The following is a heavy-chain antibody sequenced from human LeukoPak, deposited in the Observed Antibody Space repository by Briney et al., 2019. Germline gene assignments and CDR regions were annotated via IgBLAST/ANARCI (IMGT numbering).Heavy chain of an antibody. CDR2: IGTAGDT. Sequence: LAGGSLRLSCAASGFTFSTHDMHWVRQATGKGLEWASAIGTAGDTYYPGSVKGRFTVSREDGKNSLYLQMNSPRAGDTAVYYCARRYGSNYGPLAFWGQGTLVTVSS. CDR1: GFTFSTHD. D-gene: IGHD5-18*01. CDR3: ARRYGSNYGPLAF. J-gene: IGHJ4*02. V-gene: IGHV3-13*01.